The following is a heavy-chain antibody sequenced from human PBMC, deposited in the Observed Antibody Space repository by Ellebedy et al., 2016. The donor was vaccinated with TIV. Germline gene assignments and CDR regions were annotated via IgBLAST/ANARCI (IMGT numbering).Heavy chain of an antibody. D-gene: IGHD3-16*02. CDR3: ARSRGSYRYPYYFDY. CDR1: GGSISSSSYY. J-gene: IGHJ4*02. Sequence: SETLSLTCTVSGGSISSSSYYWGWIRQPPGKGLEWIGSIYYSGSTYYNPSLKSRVTISVDTSKNQFSLKLSSVTAADTAVYYCARSRGSYRYPYYFDYWGQGTLVTVSS. CDR2: IYYSGST. V-gene: IGHV4-39*07.